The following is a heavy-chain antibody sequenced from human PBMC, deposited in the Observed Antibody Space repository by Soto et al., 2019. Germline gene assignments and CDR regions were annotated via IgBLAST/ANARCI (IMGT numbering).Heavy chain of an antibody. CDR3: ARGVRRNSYDLDY. D-gene: IGHD5-12*01. Sequence: SVKVSCKASGGTFSSYAVSWVRQAPGQGLEWMGGIIPIFGTANYAQKFQGRVTITADESTSTAYMELSSLRSEDTAVYYCARGVRRNSYDLDYWGQGTLVTVSS. CDR2: IIPIFGTA. V-gene: IGHV1-69*13. CDR1: GGTFSSYA. J-gene: IGHJ4*02.